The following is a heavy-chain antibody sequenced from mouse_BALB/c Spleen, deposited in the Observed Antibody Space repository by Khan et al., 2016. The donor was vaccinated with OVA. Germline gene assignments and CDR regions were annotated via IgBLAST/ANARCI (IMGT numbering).Heavy chain of an antibody. Sequence: QVQLKQSGAELVRPGSSVKLSCKASGYAFSSYWMNWVKQRPGQGLEWIGQIYPGDGDTNYNGKFKGKATLTADKSSSTAYMQLSSLTSEDSAVYFCARGDNYKAMEYWGQGASVTVAS. D-gene: IGHD1-3*01. J-gene: IGHJ4*01. CDR2: IYPGDGDT. V-gene: IGHV1-80*01. CDR3: ARGDNYKAMEY. CDR1: GYAFSSYW.